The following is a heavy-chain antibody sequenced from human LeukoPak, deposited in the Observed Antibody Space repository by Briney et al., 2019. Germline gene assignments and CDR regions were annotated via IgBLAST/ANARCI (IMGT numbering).Heavy chain of an antibody. V-gene: IGHV1-18*01. CDR3: ARDAGFYDSSGYYYEC. D-gene: IGHD3-22*01. CDR1: GGTFTSYD. J-gene: IGHJ4*02. Sequence: ASVKVSCKASGGTFTSYDINWVRQAPGQGLEWMGWISGYNDNTKSAQKIQGRVTMTTDTSTSTAYMELRSLRSDDTAVYYCARDAGFYDSSGYYYECWGQGTLVTVSS. CDR2: ISGYNDNT.